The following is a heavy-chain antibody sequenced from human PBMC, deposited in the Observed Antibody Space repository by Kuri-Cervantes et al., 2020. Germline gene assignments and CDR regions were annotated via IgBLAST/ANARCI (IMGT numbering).Heavy chain of an antibody. CDR2: ISYDGSNK. Sequence: GESLKISCAASGFTFSSYAMHWVRQAPGKGLEWVAVISYDGSNKYYADSVKGRFTISRDNSKNTLYLQMNSLRAEDTAVYYRARGSGHLSWGQGTLVTVSS. CDR3: ARGSGHLS. CDR1: GFTFSSYA. J-gene: IGHJ4*02. V-gene: IGHV3-30-3*01. D-gene: IGHD2-15*01.